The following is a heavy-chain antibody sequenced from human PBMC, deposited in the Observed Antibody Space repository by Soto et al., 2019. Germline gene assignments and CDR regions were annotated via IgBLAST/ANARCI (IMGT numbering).Heavy chain of an antibody. CDR1: GYIFINYG. J-gene: IGHJ4*02. V-gene: IGHV1-18*01. D-gene: IGHD3-10*01. CDR2: INSYNGNT. Sequence: QVQLVQSGAEVKKPGASVKVSCKASGYIFINYGISWVRQAPGQGLEWMGWINSYNGNTNSAQKVQSRVTMTTDTSTHTAYMELRSLTADDTAVYYCARSAGVVDGDDYWGQGTLVTVSS. CDR3: ARSAGVVDGDDY.